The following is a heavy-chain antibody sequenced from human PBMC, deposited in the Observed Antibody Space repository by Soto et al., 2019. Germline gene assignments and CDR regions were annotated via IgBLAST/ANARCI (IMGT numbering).Heavy chain of an antibody. CDR3: ARDGTYNWV. CDR2: IYSGGAT. CDR1: GFTVSNNY. V-gene: IGHV3-66*01. D-gene: IGHD1-1*01. J-gene: IGHJ4*02. Sequence: EVQLVESGGGLVQPGGSLRLSCAASGFTVSNNYMRWVRQAPGKGLEWVSLIYSGGATYYADSVKGRFTISRDNSKNTLYLQMTSVRGEDTGVYYCARDGTYNWVGGQGNLVSVSS.